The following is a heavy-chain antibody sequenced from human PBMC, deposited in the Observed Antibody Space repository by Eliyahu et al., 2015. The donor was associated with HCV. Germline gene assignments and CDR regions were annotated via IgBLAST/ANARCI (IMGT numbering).Heavy chain of an antibody. D-gene: IGHD3-22*01. V-gene: IGHV4-39*01. Sequence: QLQLQESGPGLVKPSXTLSLXCSVXGGSISSRSYYXAWIRQPPGKGLEWIGNIYYYGSTYYNPSLKSRITLSVDTSKNQFSLELSSVTAADTAVYYCARLRDVGSYYRDWGQGTLVTVSS. CDR3: ARLRDVGSYYRD. CDR2: IYYYGST. J-gene: IGHJ4*02. CDR1: GGSISSRSYY.